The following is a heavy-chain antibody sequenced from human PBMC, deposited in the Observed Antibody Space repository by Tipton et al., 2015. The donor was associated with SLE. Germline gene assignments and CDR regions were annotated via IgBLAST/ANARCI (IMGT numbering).Heavy chain of an antibody. Sequence: GLVKPSGTLSLTCTVSGASLSSNIWWWSWVRQPPGKGLEWIGEVYQSGSTNHNPSLKSRVTISMDKSKNQFSLKLNFVTAADTAVYYCARVGPSVTTATTGAAFDVWGQGTMVTVSS. CDR1: GASLSSNIW. D-gene: IGHD4-17*01. CDR3: ARVGPSVTTATTGAAFDV. CDR2: VYQSGST. V-gene: IGHV4-4*02. J-gene: IGHJ3*01.